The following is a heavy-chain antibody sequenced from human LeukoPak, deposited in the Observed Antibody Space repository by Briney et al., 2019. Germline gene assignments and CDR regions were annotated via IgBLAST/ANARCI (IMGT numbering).Heavy chain of an antibody. Sequence: PGGSLRLSCAASGFTFSSYAMSWVRQAPGKGLEWVANIKQDGSEKYYVDSVKGRFTISRDNAKNSLYLQMNSLRAEDTAAYYCVVVITLFDYWGQGTLVTVSS. CDR2: IKQDGSEK. CDR3: VVVITLFDY. CDR1: GFTFSSYA. V-gene: IGHV3-7*01. J-gene: IGHJ4*02. D-gene: IGHD3-22*01.